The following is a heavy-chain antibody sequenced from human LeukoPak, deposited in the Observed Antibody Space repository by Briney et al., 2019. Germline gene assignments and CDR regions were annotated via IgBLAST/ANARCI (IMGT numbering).Heavy chain of an antibody. J-gene: IGHJ4*02. CDR3: ARDGIGGFDY. V-gene: IGHV4-61*01. Sequence: ETSETLSLTCTVSGGSVSSGSYYWSWIRQPPGKGLEWIGYIYYSGSNNYNPSLKSRVTISVDTSKNQFSLKLSSVTAADTAVYYCARDGIGGFDYWGQGTLVTVSS. D-gene: IGHD1-26*01. CDR1: GGSVSSGSYY. CDR2: IYYSGSN.